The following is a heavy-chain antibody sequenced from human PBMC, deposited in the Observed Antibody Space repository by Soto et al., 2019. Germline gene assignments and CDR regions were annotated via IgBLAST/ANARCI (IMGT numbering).Heavy chain of an antibody. D-gene: IGHD5-12*01. CDR2: IIPIFGTA. CDR3: AGTPPPGVATIPFDY. Sequence: QVQLVQSGAEVKKPGSSVKVSCKASGGTFSSYAISWVRQAPGQGLEWMGGIIPIFGTANYAQKFQGRVTITADESTSRAYMELSSLRSEDTAVYYCAGTPPPGVATIPFDYWGQGTLVTVSS. J-gene: IGHJ4*02. V-gene: IGHV1-69*01. CDR1: GGTFSSYA.